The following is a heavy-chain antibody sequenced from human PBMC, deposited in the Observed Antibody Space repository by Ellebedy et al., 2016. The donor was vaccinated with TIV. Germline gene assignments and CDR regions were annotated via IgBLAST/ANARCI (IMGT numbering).Heavy chain of an antibody. Sequence: AASVKVSCKASGGTFSSYAINWVRQAPGQGLEWMGRIIPILDIANSAQKFQGRVTITADKSTSTAYMELGSLRSEDTAVYYCARDSGSRSAGGIAESLRTYQFDYWGQGTLVTVSS. CDR1: GGTFSSYA. D-gene: IGHD1-26*01. CDR2: IIPILDIA. V-gene: IGHV1-69*04. J-gene: IGHJ4*02. CDR3: ARDSGSRSAGGIAESLRTYQFDY.